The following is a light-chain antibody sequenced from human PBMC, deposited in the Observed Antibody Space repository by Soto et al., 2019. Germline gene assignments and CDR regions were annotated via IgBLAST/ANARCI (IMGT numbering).Light chain of an antibody. CDR1: QSISSW. CDR3: QQRSNWPPGT. CDR2: DAS. V-gene: IGKV1-5*01. J-gene: IGKJ2*01. Sequence: DIQMTQSPSTLSASVGDRVTITCRASQSISSWLAWYQQKPGKAPKLLIYDASSLESGVPSRFSGSGSGTEFTLTISSLQPDDFATYYCQQRSNWPPGTFGQGTKLEIK.